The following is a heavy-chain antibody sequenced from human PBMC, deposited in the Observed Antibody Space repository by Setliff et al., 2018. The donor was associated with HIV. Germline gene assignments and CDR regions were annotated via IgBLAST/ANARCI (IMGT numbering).Heavy chain of an antibody. J-gene: IGHJ5*02. D-gene: IGHD2-8*01. Sequence: PSETLSLTCTISGDSISDGNYWAWIRQTPGKGLEWIGNIYYSGNFYYNPSLKSRITISTDTSKNQFSLRLNSVTAADTAVYYCARRGRDGVLIVFATGFDPWGQGTLVTVSS. CDR2: IYYSGNF. CDR3: ARRGRDGVLIVFATGFDP. V-gene: IGHV4-38-2*02. CDR1: GDSISDGNY.